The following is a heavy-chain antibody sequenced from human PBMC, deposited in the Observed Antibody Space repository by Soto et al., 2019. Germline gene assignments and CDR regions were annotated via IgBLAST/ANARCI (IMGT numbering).Heavy chain of an antibody. Sequence: GGSLRLSCAASGFTFSSYGMHWVRQAPCKGLEWVAVISYDGSNKYYADSVKGRFTISRDNSKNTLYLQMNSLRAEDTAVYYCATGVDYVILTGYYNYFDYWGQETLVTVSS. J-gene: IGHJ4*02. V-gene: IGHV3-30*03. CDR3: ATGVDYVILTGYYNYFDY. CDR1: GFTFSSYG. CDR2: ISYDGSNK. D-gene: IGHD3-9*01.